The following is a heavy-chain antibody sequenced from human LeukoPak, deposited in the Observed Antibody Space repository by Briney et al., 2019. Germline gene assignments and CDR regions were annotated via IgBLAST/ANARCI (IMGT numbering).Heavy chain of an antibody. CDR3: AKLGNFASGSYSD. D-gene: IGHD3-10*01. J-gene: IGHJ4*02. CDR1: GFTFSSFA. CDR2: ISDSGGYT. Sequence: GGSLRLSCAASGFTFSSFAMSWVRQAPGKGPEWVSTISDSGGYTYYADSVKGRFTISRDNSKNTLYLHMNSLRAEDTAVYCCAKLGNFASGSYSDWGQGTLVTVSS. V-gene: IGHV3-23*01.